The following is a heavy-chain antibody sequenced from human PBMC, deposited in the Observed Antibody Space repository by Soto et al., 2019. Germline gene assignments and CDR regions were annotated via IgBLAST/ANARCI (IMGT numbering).Heavy chain of an antibody. CDR2: IYYSGST. D-gene: IGHD5-18*01. Sequence: PSETLSLTCTVSGGSISSSSYYWGWIRQPPGKWLEWIGSIYYSGSTYYNPSLKSRVTISVDTSKNQFSLKLSSVTAADTAVYYCARHGGYSYGPNWFDPSGQGTLVTVSS. V-gene: IGHV4-39*01. CDR3: ARHGGYSYGPNWFDP. CDR1: GGSISSSSYY. J-gene: IGHJ5*02.